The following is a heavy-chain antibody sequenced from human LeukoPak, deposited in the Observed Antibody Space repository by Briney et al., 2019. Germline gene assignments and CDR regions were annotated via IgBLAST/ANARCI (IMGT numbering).Heavy chain of an antibody. Sequence: GGSLRLSCAASGFTFSSYGMHWVRQAPGKGLEWVAFIRYDGSNKYYADSVKGRFTISRDNSKNTLYLQMNSLRAEDTAVYYYAKAPNYSGSYYAGYWGQGTLVTVSS. CDR2: IRYDGSNK. CDR1: GFTFSSYG. J-gene: IGHJ4*02. V-gene: IGHV3-30*02. D-gene: IGHD1-26*01. CDR3: AKAPNYSGSYYAGY.